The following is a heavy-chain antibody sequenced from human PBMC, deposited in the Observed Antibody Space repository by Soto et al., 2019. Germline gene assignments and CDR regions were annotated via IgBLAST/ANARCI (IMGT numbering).Heavy chain of an antibody. V-gene: IGHV3-11*06. CDR3: ATPIQLERRMDYYGMDV. Sequence: AGGSLRLSCAASGFTFSDYYMSWIRQAPGKGLEWVSYISSSSSYTNYADSVKGRFTISRDNAKNSLYLQMNSLRAEDTAVYYCATPIQLERRMDYYGMDVWGQGTTVTVSS. CDR2: ISSSSSYT. J-gene: IGHJ6*02. CDR1: GFTFSDYY. D-gene: IGHD1-1*01.